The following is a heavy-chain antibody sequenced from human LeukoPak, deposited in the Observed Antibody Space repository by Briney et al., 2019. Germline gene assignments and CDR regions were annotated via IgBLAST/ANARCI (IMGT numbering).Heavy chain of an antibody. CDR1: GFTFSSYS. CDR3: AKDFRVGATPDYFDY. J-gene: IGHJ4*02. V-gene: IGHV3-21*01. D-gene: IGHD1-26*01. Sequence: KPGGSLRLSCAASGFTFSSYSMNWVRQAPGKGLEWVSSISSSSSYIYYAASVKGRFTISRDNAKNSLYLQMNSLRAEDTAVYYCAKDFRVGATPDYFDYWGQGTLVTVSS. CDR2: ISSSSSYI.